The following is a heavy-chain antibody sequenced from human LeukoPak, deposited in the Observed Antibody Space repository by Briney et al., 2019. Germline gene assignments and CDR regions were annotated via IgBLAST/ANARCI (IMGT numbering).Heavy chain of an antibody. V-gene: IGHV3-48*01. D-gene: IGHD6-6*01. CDR2: ISRSSSTL. CDR1: GFTFSSYS. Sequence: GGSLRLSCAASGFTFSSYSMNWVRQAPGKGLEWVSYISRSSSTLYYADSVKGRFTISRDNAKNSLYLQMNSLRAEDTAVYYCAKDPTSSSALDYWGQGTLVTVSS. J-gene: IGHJ4*02. CDR3: AKDPTSSSALDY.